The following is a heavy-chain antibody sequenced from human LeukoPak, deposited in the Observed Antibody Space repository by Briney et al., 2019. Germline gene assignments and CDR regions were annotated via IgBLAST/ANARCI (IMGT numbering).Heavy chain of an antibody. J-gene: IGHJ4*02. CDR3: AREGSYSSGLTFDY. D-gene: IGHD6-19*01. V-gene: IGHV3-21*01. CDR1: GFTFSSYR. CDR2: ISSSSSYI. Sequence: PGGSLRLSCAASGFTFSSYRMTWVRQAPGKGLEWVSSISSSSSYIYYADSVKGRFTISRDNSKNTLYLQMNSLRAEDTAVYYCAREGSYSSGLTFDYWGQGTLVTVSS.